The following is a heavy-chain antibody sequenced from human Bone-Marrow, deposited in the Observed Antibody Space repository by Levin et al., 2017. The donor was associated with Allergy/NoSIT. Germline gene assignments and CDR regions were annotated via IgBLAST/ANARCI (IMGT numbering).Heavy chain of an antibody. CDR3: ARVQFRGLFDY. V-gene: IGHV3-21*01. Sequence: GESLKISCAASGFTFSSYSMNWVRQAPGKGLEWVSSISSSSSYIYYADSVKGRFTISRDNAKNSLYLQMNSLRAEDTAVYYCARVQFRGLFDYWGQGTLVTVSS. CDR1: GFTFSSYS. D-gene: IGHD5-12*01. J-gene: IGHJ4*02. CDR2: ISSSSSYI.